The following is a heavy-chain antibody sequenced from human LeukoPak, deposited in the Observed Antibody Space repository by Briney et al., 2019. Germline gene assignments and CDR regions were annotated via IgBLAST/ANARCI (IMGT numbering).Heavy chain of an antibody. CDR3: ARGPRYYYGSGSSSYYMDV. J-gene: IGHJ6*03. CDR1: GFTFSSYA. V-gene: IGHV3-23*01. Sequence: GGSLRLSCAASGFTFSSYAMSWVRQAPGKGLEWVSAISGSGGSTYYADSVKGRFTISRDNSKNTLHLQMNSLRAEDTAVYYCARGPRYYYGSGSSSYYMDVWGKGTTVTVSS. CDR2: ISGSGGST. D-gene: IGHD3-10*01.